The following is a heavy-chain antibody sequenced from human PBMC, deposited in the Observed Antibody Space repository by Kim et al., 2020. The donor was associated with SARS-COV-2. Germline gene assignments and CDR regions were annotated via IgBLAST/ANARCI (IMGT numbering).Heavy chain of an antibody. CDR2: IYYSGST. Sequence: SETLSLTCTVSGGSISSGDYYWSWIRQPPGKGLEWIGYIYYSGSTYYNPSLKSRVTISVDTSKNQFSLKLSSVTAADTAVYYCARDNGLRSNGYYFDYWGQGTLVTVSS. CDR1: GGSISSGDYY. V-gene: IGHV4-30-4*01. J-gene: IGHJ4*02. CDR3: ARDNGLRSNGYYFDY. D-gene: IGHD2-8*01.